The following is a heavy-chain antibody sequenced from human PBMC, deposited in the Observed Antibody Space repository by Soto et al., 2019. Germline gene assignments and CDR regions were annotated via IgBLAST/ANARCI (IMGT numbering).Heavy chain of an antibody. J-gene: IGHJ3*02. Sequence: ASVKVSCKASGGTLSSYAISWVRQAPGQGLEWMGGIIPIFGTANYAQKFQGRVTITADKSTSTAYMELSSLRSEDTAVYYCARVGCSGGSCYAGAFDIWGQGTMVTVSS. D-gene: IGHD2-15*01. V-gene: IGHV1-69*06. CDR1: GGTLSSYA. CDR2: IIPIFGTA. CDR3: ARVGCSGGSCYAGAFDI.